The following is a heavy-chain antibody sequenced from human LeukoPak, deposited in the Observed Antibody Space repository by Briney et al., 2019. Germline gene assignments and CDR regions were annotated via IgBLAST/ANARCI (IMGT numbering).Heavy chain of an antibody. CDR3: ARVTDPRYSYFDP. D-gene: IGHD5-18*01. CDR2: IYASGST. CDR1: GGSISSYY. Sequence: PSETLSLTCTVSGGSISSYYWSWIRQPAGKGLEWIGRIYASGSTNYNPSLKSRVTMSVDTSKNQLSMKLTSVTAADTAVYYRARVTDPRYSYFDPWGRGTLVTVSS. V-gene: IGHV4-4*07. J-gene: IGHJ5*02.